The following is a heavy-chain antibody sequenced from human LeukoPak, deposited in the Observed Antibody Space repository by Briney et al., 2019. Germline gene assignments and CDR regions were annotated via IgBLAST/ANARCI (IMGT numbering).Heavy chain of an antibody. Sequence: GGSLRLSCTASGFTFGDYAMSWVRQAPGKGLEWVSAISGSGGSTYYADSVKGRFTISRDNSKNTLYLQMNSLRAEDTAVYYCAKDRYDSRGYQGEVFDIWGEGKMFTVSS. CDR3: AKDRYDSRGYQGEVFDI. CDR2: ISGSGGST. J-gene: IGHJ3*02. V-gene: IGHV3-23*01. D-gene: IGHD3-22*01. CDR1: GFTFGDYA.